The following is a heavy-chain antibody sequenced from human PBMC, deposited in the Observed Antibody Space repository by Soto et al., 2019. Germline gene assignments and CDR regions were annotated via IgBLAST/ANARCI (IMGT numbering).Heavy chain of an antibody. V-gene: IGHV3-66*01. CDR1: GFTVSSNY. CDR3: ARDLPGDRGNGYWNYGMDV. D-gene: IGHD5-18*01. J-gene: IGHJ6*02. Sequence: EVQLVESGGGLVQPGGSLRLSCAASGFTVSSNYMSWVRQAPGKGLEWVSVIYSGGSTYYADSVKGRFTISRDNSKNTLYLQMNSLRAEDTAVYYCARDLPGDRGNGYWNYGMDVWGQGTTVTVSS. CDR2: IYSGGST.